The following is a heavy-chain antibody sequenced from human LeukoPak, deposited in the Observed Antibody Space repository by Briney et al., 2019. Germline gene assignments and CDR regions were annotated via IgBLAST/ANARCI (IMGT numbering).Heavy chain of an antibody. CDR3: ASLPAKYGSGNYFDY. CDR2: IYYSGTT. J-gene: IGHJ4*02. Sequence: SETLSLTCTVSGGSISSSDSYWGWIRQPPGKGLEWIGNIYYSGTTYYNPSLKSRVTISVDTSKNQFSLKLSSVTAADTAVYYCASLPAKYGSGNYFDYWGQGTLVTVSS. CDR1: GGSISSSDSY. D-gene: IGHD3-10*01. V-gene: IGHV4-39*07.